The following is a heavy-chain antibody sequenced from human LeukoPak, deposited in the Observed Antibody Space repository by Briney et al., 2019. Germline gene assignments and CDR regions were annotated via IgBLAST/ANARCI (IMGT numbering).Heavy chain of an antibody. V-gene: IGHV1-8*01. CDR2: MNPNSGNT. CDR1: GYTFTSYD. CDR3: ARGHSSSSGIDY. J-gene: IGHJ4*02. D-gene: IGHD6-13*01. Sequence: ASXXVSCKASGYTFTSYDINWVRQATGQGLEWMGWMNPNSGNTGYAQKFQGRVTMTRNTSISTAYMELSSLRSEDTAVYYCARGHSSSSGIDYWGQGTLVTVSS.